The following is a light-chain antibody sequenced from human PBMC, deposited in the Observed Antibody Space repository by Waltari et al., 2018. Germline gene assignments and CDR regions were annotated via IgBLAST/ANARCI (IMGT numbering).Light chain of an antibody. CDR3: VFYTSSSSWM. Sequence: QSALTQPASVSGSPGQSITISCTGTSSDVGENNYVSWYQHHPGEAPKLIIFDVSSRTSVATERFSGSKAGNTASLTISGRRAEDAADYYCVFYTSSSSWMFGRGTKLTVL. CDR2: DVS. V-gene: IGLV2-14*03. CDR1: SSDVGENNY. J-gene: IGLJ3*02.